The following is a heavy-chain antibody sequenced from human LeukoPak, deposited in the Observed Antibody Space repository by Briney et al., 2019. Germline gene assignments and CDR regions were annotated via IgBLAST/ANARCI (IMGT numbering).Heavy chain of an antibody. D-gene: IGHD6-19*01. V-gene: IGHV3-21*01. CDR2: ICSSSSYI. J-gene: IGHJ3*02. CDR1: GFTFSSYS. Sequence: GGSLRLSCAASGFTFSSYSMNWVRQAPGKGLEWVSSICSSSSYIYYAESVKGRFTISRDNAKNSLYLQMNSLRAEDTAVYYCARASGYTSGWYDDAFDSWGQGTMVTVSS. CDR3: ARASGYTSGWYDDAFDS.